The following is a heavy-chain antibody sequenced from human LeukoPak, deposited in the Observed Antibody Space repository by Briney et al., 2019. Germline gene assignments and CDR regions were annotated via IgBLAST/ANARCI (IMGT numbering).Heavy chain of an antibody. CDR2: ISAYNGNT. V-gene: IGHV1-18*01. D-gene: IGHD2-15*01. Sequence: GASVKVSCKASGYTFTSYGISWVRQAPGQGLEWMGWISAYNGNTNYAQKLQGRVTMTTDTSTSTAYMELRSLRSDDTAVYYCARVVGYCSGGSCYPEYYFDYWGQGTLVTVSS. CDR1: GYTFTSYG. J-gene: IGHJ4*02. CDR3: ARVVGYCSGGSCYPEYYFDY.